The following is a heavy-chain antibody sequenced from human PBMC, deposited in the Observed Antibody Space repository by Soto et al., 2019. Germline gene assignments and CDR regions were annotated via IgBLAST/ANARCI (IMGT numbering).Heavy chain of an antibody. CDR3: AKDTAPEYARPEGPYYYYGMDV. CDR2: ISYDGSNK. CDR1: GFTFSSYG. V-gene: IGHV3-30*18. Sequence: PGGSLRLSCAASGFTFSSYGMHWVRQAPGKGLEWVAVISYDGSNKYYADSVKGRFTISRDNSKNTLYLQMNSLRAEDTAVYYCAKDTAPEYARPEGPYYYYGMDVWGQGTTVTVSS. J-gene: IGHJ6*02. D-gene: IGHD2-2*01.